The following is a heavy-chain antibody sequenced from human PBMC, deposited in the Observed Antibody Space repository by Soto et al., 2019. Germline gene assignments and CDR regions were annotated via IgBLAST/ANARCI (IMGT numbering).Heavy chain of an antibody. CDR1: GFPFSIYT. CDR3: ARDTVTSLTQYQGFYYYGMDV. D-gene: IGHD2-2*01. J-gene: IGHJ6*02. CDR2: ISFDGSNK. Sequence: GGSLTLSCTVSGFPFSIYTMHWPRPAPGEGLEWVGIISFDGSNKYYADLLKGRIVITRNNSKDSLYLQMDTLRPDDTAIYYCARDTVTSLTQYQGFYYYGMDVWGQGTTVTVSS. V-gene: IGHV3-30*09.